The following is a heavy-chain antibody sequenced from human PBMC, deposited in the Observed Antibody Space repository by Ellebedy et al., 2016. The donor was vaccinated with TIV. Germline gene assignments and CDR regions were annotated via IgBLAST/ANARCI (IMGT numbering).Heavy chain of an antibody. J-gene: IGHJ4*02. V-gene: IGHV3-23*01. CDR1: GFTFNSDA. Sequence: PGGSLRLSCEASGFTFNSDAMTWVRQAPGKGLEWVSSISGSGGSTYYADSVRGRFAISRDTSKNTPFLQMNRLRAEEKAFYYCANVRGGTLTGYPLDYWGQGTLVTVSS. CDR3: ANVRGGTLTGYPLDY. D-gene: IGHD3-9*01. CDR2: ISGSGGST.